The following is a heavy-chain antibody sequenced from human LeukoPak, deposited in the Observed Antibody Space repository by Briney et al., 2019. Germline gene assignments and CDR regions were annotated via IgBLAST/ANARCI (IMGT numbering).Heavy chain of an antibody. V-gene: IGHV3-23*01. CDR3: AKLAPRGYETGPLDH. CDR2: ISRNGGTK. D-gene: IGHD1-1*01. J-gene: IGHJ4*02. Sequence: LSLTCTVSGGSISSGDYYWSWIRQPPGKGLEWVSGISRNGGTKYYADSVRGRFSISRDNTKNTLYLQMDSLRAEDTAIYICAKLAPRGYETGPLDHWGQGTQVTVSS. CDR1: GGSISSGDYY.